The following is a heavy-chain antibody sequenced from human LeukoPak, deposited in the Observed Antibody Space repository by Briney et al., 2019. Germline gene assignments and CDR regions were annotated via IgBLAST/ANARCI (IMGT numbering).Heavy chain of an antibody. CDR1: GFTFSIYA. V-gene: IGHV3-23*01. CDR2: ISGSGGST. Sequence: PGGSLRLSCVASGFTFSIYAMSWVRRAPGKGLEWVSAISGSGGSTYYADSVKGRFTISRDNSKNTLYLQMNSLRAEDTAVYYCARDMASLGYYGMDVWGQGTTVTVSS. J-gene: IGHJ6*02. D-gene: IGHD2-2*01. CDR3: ARDMASLGYYGMDV.